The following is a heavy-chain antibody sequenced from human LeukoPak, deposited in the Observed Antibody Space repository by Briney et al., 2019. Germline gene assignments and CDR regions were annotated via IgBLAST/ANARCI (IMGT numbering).Heavy chain of an antibody. CDR2: INHSGST. V-gene: IGHV4-34*01. Sequence: SETLSLTCAVYGGSFSGYYWSWIRQPPGKGLEWIGEINHSGSTHYNPSLKSRVTISVDTSKNQFSLKLSSVTAADTAVYYCARDPGPDTAMIYFGIDYWTWGQGTLVTVSS. CDR1: GGSFSGYY. J-gene: IGHJ4*02. CDR3: ARDPGPDTAMIYFGIDYWT. D-gene: IGHD5-18*01.